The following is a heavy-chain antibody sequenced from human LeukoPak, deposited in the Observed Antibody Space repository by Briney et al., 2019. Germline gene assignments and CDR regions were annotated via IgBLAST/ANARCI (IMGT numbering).Heavy chain of an antibody. J-gene: IGHJ4*02. Sequence: SETLSLTCAVYGGSFSGYYWSWIRQPPGKGLEWIGYIYYSGSTNYNPSLKSRVTISVDTSKNQFPLKLSSVTAADTAVYYCARFGMGFDWLTGGDKSYFDYWGQGTLVTVSS. V-gene: IGHV4-59*01. CDR1: GGSFSGYY. CDR2: IYYSGST. CDR3: ARFGMGFDWLTGGDKSYFDY. D-gene: IGHD3-9*01.